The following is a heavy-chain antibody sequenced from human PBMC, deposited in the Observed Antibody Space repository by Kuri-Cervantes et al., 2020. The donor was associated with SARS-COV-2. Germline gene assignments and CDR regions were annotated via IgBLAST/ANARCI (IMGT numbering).Heavy chain of an antibody. CDR1: GGSISSHY. J-gene: IGHJ3*02. V-gene: IGHV4-59*11. CDR2: IYYSGST. Sequence: SETPSLTCTVSGGSISSHYWSWIRQPPGKGLEWIGYIYYSGSTNYNPSLKSRVTISVDTSKNQFSLKLSSVTAADTAVYYCARGLPGLDAFDIWGQGTMVTVSS. CDR3: ARGLPGLDAFDI.